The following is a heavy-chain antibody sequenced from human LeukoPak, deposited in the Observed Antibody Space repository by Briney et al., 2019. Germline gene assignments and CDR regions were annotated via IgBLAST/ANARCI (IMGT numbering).Heavy chain of an antibody. V-gene: IGHV3-48*03. Sequence: GGSLRLSCAASGFTFNSYEMNWVRQAPGKGLEWVSYISSSGSTMYYADSVRGRLTISRENAKNLLYLEVSSLRAEDTAVYYCARRYCSSTSCTLDYWGQGTLVIVSS. J-gene: IGHJ4*02. CDR2: ISSSGSTM. CDR3: ARRYCSSTSCTLDY. D-gene: IGHD2-2*01. CDR1: GFTFNSYE.